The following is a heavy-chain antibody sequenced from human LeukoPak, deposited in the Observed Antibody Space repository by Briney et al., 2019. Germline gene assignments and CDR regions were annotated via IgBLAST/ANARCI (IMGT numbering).Heavy chain of an antibody. D-gene: IGHD3-10*01. CDR3: ATVYYGSGGPPLDY. V-gene: IGHV4-39*01. CDR1: GGSISSSSYY. CDR2: IYYSGST. Sequence: SETLSLTCTVSGGSISSSSYYWGWIRQPPGKGLEWIGSIYYSGSTYYNPSLKSRVTISVDTSKNQFSLKLSSVTAADTAVYYCATVYYGSGGPPLDYWGQGTLVTVSS. J-gene: IGHJ4*02.